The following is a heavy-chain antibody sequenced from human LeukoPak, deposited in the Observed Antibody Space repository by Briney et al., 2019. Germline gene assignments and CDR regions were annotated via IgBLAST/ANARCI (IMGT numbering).Heavy chain of an antibody. Sequence: SETLSLTCAVYGGSFSGYYWSWIRQPPGKGLEWIGEINHSGSTNYDPSLKSRVTISVDTSKNQFSLMLSSVTAADTAVYYCARLKSYYDRGDYWGQGTLVTVSS. CDR2: INHSGST. CDR1: GGSFSGYY. J-gene: IGHJ4*02. CDR3: ARLKSYYDRGDY. D-gene: IGHD3-22*01. V-gene: IGHV4-34*01.